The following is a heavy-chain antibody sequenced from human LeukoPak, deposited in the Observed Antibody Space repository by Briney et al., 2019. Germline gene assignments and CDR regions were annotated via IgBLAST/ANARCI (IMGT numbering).Heavy chain of an antibody. J-gene: IGHJ3*02. CDR2: ISYDGSNK. CDR1: GFTFSSHG. Sequence: PGRSLRLSCAASGFTFSSHGIHWVRQAPGKGLEWVAVISYDGSNKYYVDSVKGRFTISIDNSKNTLYLQMNSLRAEDTALYYCAKGPRQWLVLDGFDIWGQGTMVTVSS. CDR3: AKGPRQWLVLDGFDI. V-gene: IGHV3-30*18. D-gene: IGHD6-19*01.